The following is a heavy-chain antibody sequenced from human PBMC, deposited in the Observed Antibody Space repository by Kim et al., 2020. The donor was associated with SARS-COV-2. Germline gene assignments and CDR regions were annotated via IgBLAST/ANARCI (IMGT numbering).Heavy chain of an antibody. J-gene: IGHJ4*02. D-gene: IGHD6-19*01. CDR3: AMGYSSGWYGNY. Sequence: YYADSVKGRFTISRDNAKNSLYLQMNSLRAEDTAVYYCAMGYSSGWYGNYWGQGTLVTVSS. V-gene: IGHV3-48*03.